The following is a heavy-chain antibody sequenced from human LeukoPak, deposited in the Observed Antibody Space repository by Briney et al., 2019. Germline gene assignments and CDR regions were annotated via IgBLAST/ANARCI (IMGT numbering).Heavy chain of an antibody. CDR2: INHSGST. CDR3: ARHGAAAGTSYYYFDY. D-gene: IGHD6-13*01. CDR1: GGSFSGYY. J-gene: IGHJ4*02. Sequence: ASETLSLTCAVYGGSFSGYYWSWIRQPPGKGLEWIGEINHSGSTNYNPSLKSRVTISVDTSKNQFSLKLSSVTAADTAVYYCARHGAAAGTSYYYFDYWGQGTLVTVSS. V-gene: IGHV4-34*01.